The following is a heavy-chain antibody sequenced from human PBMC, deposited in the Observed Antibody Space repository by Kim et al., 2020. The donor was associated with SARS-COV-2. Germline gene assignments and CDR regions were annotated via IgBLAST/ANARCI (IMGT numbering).Heavy chain of an antibody. CDR2: INPGDSDT. J-gene: IGHJ4*02. CDR1: GYSFTSYW. V-gene: IGHV5-51*01. Sequence: GESLKISCQGSGYSFTSYWIGWVRQMPGKGLEWMGIINPGDSDTRYSPSFQGQVTISADKSISTAYLQWSSLKASDTAMYYCARGPIGYCTSTSCYYFDYWGQGTLVTVSS. CDR3: ARGPIGYCTSTSCYYFDY. D-gene: IGHD2-2*01.